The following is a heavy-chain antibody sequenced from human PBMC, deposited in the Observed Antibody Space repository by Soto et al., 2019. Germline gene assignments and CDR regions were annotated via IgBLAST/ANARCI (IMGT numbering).Heavy chain of an antibody. V-gene: IGHV4-34*01. CDR2: INHSGST. D-gene: IGHD4-17*01. J-gene: IGHJ6*02. Sequence: SETLSLTCAVYGGSFSGYYWSWIRQPPGKGLEWIGEINHSGSTNYNPSLKSRVTISVDTFKNQFSLKLSSVTAADTAVYYCASTTVTYYYGMDVWGQGTTVTVSS. CDR1: GGSFSGYY. CDR3: ASTTVTYYYGMDV.